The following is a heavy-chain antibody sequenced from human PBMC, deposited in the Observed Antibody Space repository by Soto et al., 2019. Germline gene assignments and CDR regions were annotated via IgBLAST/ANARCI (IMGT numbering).Heavy chain of an antibody. V-gene: IGHV4-34*01. Sequence: SETLSLTCAVYGGSFSGYYWSWIRQPPGKGLEWIGEINHSGSTNYNPSLKSRVTISVDTSKNQFSLKLSSVTAADTAVYYCGRGEVDRYNWNYGIASWGHGTLATVSS. J-gene: IGHJ5*01. CDR3: GRGEVDRYNWNYGIAS. D-gene: IGHD1-7*01. CDR2: INHSGST. CDR1: GGSFSGYY.